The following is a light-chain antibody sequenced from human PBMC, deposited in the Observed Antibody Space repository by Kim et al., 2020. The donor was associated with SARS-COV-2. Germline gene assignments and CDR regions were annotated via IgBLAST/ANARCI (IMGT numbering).Light chain of an antibody. J-gene: IGKJ4*01. CDR3: QQYDDLPLT. CDR2: DAS. V-gene: IGKV1-33*01. Sequence: SSVGDRVTIPCQASDDIRNNLNWYQWQPGKAPNLLIYDASHLESGVPSRFRGSGAGTDFALTIITLQAEDFATYYCQQYDDLPLTFGGGTKVDIK. CDR1: DDIRNN.